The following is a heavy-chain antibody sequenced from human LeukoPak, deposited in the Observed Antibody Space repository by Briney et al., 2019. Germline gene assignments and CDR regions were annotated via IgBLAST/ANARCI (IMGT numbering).Heavy chain of an antibody. CDR1: GGSITNYY. V-gene: IGHV4-59*08. CDR3: APEDGSGRYPYAY. D-gene: IGHD5-24*01. CDR2: IYYTGGT. J-gene: IGHJ4*02. Sequence: SETLSLTCTVSGGSITNYYWAWIRQPPGKGLEWIGNIYYTGGTKYNPSLRSRVTISVDPSKNQFSLKLSSVTAADTAVYYSAPEDGSGRYPYAYWGQGTLVTVSS.